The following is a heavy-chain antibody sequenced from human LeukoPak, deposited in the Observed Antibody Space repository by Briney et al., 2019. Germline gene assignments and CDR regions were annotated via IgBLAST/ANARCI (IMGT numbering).Heavy chain of an antibody. CDR2: ISSSSSYI. J-gene: IGHJ4*02. V-gene: IGHV3-21*01. CDR3: ARVGDGYSYGLARDY. CDR1: GFTFSSYS. D-gene: IGHD5-18*01. Sequence: GGSLRLSCAASGFTFSSYSMNWVRQAPGKGLEWVSSISSSSSYIYYADSVKGRFTISRDNAKNSLYLQMNSLRAEDTAVYYCARVGDGYSYGLARDYWGQGTLVTVSS.